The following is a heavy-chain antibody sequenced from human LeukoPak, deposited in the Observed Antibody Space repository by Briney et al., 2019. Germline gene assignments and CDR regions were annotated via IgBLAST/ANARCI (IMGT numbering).Heavy chain of an antibody. V-gene: IGHV3-23*01. D-gene: IGHD6-13*01. CDR2: ISGSGGST. J-gene: IGHJ4*02. CDR3: ANSAGIAAAGYYFDY. Sequence: GGSLRLSCAASGFTFSSYAMSWVRQAPGKGLEWVSAISGSGGSTYYADSVKGRSTISRDNSKNTLYLQMNSLRAEDTAVYYCANSAGIAAAGYYFDYWGQGTLVTVSS. CDR1: GFTFSSYA.